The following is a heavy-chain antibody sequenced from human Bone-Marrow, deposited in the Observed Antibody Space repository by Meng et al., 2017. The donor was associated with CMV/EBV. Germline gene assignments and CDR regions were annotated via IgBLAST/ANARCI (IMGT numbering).Heavy chain of an antibody. J-gene: IGHJ5*02. D-gene: IGHD3/OR15-3a*01. CDR1: GFTFSIYA. Sequence: GESLKISCAASGFTFSIYAMHWVRQAPGKGLEYVSAISSNGRSTYFADSVKGRFAISRDNSKNTLFLQMGSLRPEDTAVYYCARGLRTGLNWFDPWGQGTLVTVSS. V-gene: IGHV3-64*02. CDR3: ARGLRTGLNWFDP. CDR2: ISSNGRST.